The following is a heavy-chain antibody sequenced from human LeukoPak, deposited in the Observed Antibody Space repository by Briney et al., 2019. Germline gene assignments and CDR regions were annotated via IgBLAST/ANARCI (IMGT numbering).Heavy chain of an antibody. J-gene: IGHJ4*02. V-gene: IGHV1-3*01. CDR1: GYTFTDYA. D-gene: IGHD4-23*01. CDR3: ARSPGGNARTWLDY. Sequence: ASVKVSCKASGYTFTDYALHWVRQAPGQSLEWVGWTNGATGNTRFSQDFQGRLTITIDTSASTAFLDLSSLRSDDTAVYYCARSPGGNARTWLDYWGQGTLVTVSS. CDR2: TNGATGNT.